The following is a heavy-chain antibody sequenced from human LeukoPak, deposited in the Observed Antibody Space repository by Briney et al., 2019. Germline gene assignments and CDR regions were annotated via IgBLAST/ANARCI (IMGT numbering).Heavy chain of an antibody. CDR3: AKSGSGSYHYYYYGMDV. D-gene: IGHD3-10*01. CDR1: GFTFSSYG. J-gene: IGHJ6*02. V-gene: IGHV3-30*18. CDR2: ISYDGSNK. Sequence: GRSLRLSCAASGFTFSSYGMHWVRQAPGKGLEWVAVISYDGSNKYYADSVKGRFTISRDNSKNTLYLQMNSLRAEDTAVYYCAKSGSGSYHYYYYGMDVWGQGTTVTVSS.